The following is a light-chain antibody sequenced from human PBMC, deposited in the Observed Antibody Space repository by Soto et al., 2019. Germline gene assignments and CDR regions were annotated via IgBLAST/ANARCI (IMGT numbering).Light chain of an antibody. J-gene: IGKJ5*01. CDR2: GAF. V-gene: IGKV3-15*01. CDR1: ESIRSN. CDR3: LQYDNWPPIT. Sequence: EIVLTQSPATLSVSPGERATLSCRASESIRSNLAWYQQKPGQAPRLLIYGAFTRATGIPVRFSGSGSGTEFTLTISNLQSEDFALYHCLQYDNWPPITFGQGTRLEIK.